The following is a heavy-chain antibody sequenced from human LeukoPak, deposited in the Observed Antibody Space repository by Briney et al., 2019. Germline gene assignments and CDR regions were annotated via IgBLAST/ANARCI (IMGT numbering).Heavy chain of an antibody. CDR2: MNPNSGNT. V-gene: IGHV1-8*02. J-gene: IGHJ6*03. Sequence: GASVKVSCKASGYTFPSYGIRWVRQATGKGLEWMGWMNPNSGNTGYAQKFQGRVTMTRNTSISTAYMELSSLRSEDTAVYYCARGGKWLRLRDYYYMDVWGKGTTVTVSS. CDR1: GYTFPSYG. D-gene: IGHD5-12*01. CDR3: ARGGKWLRLRDYYYMDV.